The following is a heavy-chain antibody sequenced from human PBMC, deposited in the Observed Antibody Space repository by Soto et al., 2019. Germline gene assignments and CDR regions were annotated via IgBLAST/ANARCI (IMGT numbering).Heavy chain of an antibody. V-gene: IGHV4-4*07. CDR1: GGCLTSYN. Sequence: SETLSLTCSVSGGCLTSYNWRWMRQHAGRRLEWIGRIYTSGSTNYNPFLKSRVTMSVDTSKNQFSLKLSSVTAADTGLYFCAKDMATSIATVEYAFYYGLDVWGHGTTVTVSS. J-gene: IGHJ6*02. D-gene: IGHD6-13*01. CDR3: AKDMATSIATVEYAFYYGLDV. CDR2: IYTSGST.